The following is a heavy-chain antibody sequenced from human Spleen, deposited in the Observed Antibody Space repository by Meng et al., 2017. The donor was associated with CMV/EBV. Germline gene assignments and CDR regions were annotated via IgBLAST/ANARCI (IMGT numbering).Heavy chain of an antibody. CDR3: ARDSPPDISSTGYWYFDL. J-gene: IGHJ2*01. V-gene: IGHV3-11*01. D-gene: IGHD6-13*01. Sequence: FTVRSNYMSWVRQAPGKAPEWVAYIGSGGNTIYYTDSVKGRFTISRDNARNSLYLQMNSLRAEDTAVYYCARDSPPDISSTGYWYFDLWGRGTLVTVSS. CDR1: FTVRSNY. CDR2: IGSGGNTI.